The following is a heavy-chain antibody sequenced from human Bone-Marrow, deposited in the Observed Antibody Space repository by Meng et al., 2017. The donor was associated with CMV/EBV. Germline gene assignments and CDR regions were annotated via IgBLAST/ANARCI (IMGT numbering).Heavy chain of an antibody. CDR3: ARARGGSYRRVGWFDP. J-gene: IGHJ5*02. V-gene: IGHV1-8*02. CDR1: GYTFTSYG. D-gene: IGHD1-26*01. Sequence: ASVKVSCKASGYTFTSYGISWVRQATGQGLEWMGWMNPNSGNTGYAQKFQGRVTMTRNTSISTAYMELSSLRSEDTAVYYCARARGGSYRRVGWFDPWGQGTLVTVSS. CDR2: MNPNSGNT.